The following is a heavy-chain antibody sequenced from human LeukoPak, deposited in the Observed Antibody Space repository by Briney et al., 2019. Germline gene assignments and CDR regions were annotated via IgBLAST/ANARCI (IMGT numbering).Heavy chain of an antibody. CDR3: ARVVVVVATVDY. CDR2: IYYSGST. J-gene: IGHJ4*02. D-gene: IGHD2-15*01. V-gene: IGHV4-30-4*01. CDR1: GGSISSGDYY. Sequence: PSQTLSLTCTVSGGSISSGDYYWSWIRQPPGKGLEGIGYIYYSGSTYYNPSLKSRVTISVDTSKNQFSLKLSSVTAADTAVYYCARVVVVVATVDYWGQGTLVTVSS.